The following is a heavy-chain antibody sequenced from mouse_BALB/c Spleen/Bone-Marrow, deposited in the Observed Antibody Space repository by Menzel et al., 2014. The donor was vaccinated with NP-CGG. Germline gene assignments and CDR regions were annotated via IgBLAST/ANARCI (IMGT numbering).Heavy chain of an antibody. Sequence: VQLQQSGAELVKPGASVKLSCTASGFNIKDTYMHWVKQRPEQGLEWIGRIDPANGNTKYDQKFQGKATITADKSSNTSDLQLSSVTAEYSSVYSCVKYYYSNTLLAYWDQGTLVTVSA. CDR1: GFNIKDTY. CDR3: VKYYYSNTLLAY. CDR2: IDPANGNT. V-gene: IGHV14-3*02. J-gene: IGHJ3*01. D-gene: IGHD2-5*01.